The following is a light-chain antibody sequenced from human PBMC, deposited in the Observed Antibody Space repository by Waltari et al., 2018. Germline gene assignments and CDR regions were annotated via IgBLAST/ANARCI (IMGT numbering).Light chain of an antibody. CDR3: QKYGTLPAT. J-gene: IGKJ1*01. Sequence: ELVLTQSPGTLSLSPGERATLSCRASQSVSRYLALYQQKPGQAPRLLIYEASRRTTGIPDRFSGSGLGTDFTLTISRLEPEDFAVYDCQKYGTLPATFGQGTKVEIK. CDR1: QSVSRY. CDR2: EAS. V-gene: IGKV3-20*01.